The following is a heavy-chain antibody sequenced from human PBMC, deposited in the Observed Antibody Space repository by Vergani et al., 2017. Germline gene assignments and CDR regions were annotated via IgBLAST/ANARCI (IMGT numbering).Heavy chain of an antibody. CDR3: ARSITPGGSYSGGTDY. Sequence: EVQLVESGGGLVQPGGSLRLSCAASGFTFSSYWMSWVRQAPGKGLEWVANIKQDGSEKYYVDSVKGRFTISRDNAKNSLYLQMNSLRAEDTAVYYCARSITPGGSYSGGTDYGGQGTLVTVSS. D-gene: IGHD1-26*01. J-gene: IGHJ4*02. V-gene: IGHV3-7*03. CDR2: IKQDGSEK. CDR1: GFTFSSYW.